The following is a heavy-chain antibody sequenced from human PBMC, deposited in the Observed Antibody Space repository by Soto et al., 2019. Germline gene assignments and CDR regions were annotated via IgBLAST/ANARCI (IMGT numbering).Heavy chain of an antibody. CDR2: ISYEGSNK. Sequence: QVQLVESGGGVVQPGRSLRLSCAASGFTFSSYAMHWVRQAPGKGLEWVAVISYEGSNKYYADSVKGRFTISRDNSKNTLYLQMNSLRAEDTAVYYCASAIVSDAFDIWGQGTMVTVSS. CDR3: ASAIVSDAFDI. CDR1: GFTFSSYA. D-gene: IGHD1-26*01. V-gene: IGHV3-30-3*01. J-gene: IGHJ3*02.